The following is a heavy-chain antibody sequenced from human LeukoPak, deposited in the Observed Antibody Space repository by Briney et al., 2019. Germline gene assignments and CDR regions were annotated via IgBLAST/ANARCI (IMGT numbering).Heavy chain of an antibody. CDR1: GFSFNNYW. V-gene: IGHV3-7*05. J-gene: IGHJ4*02. CDR3: ARDYDFWSGYLDY. D-gene: IGHD3-3*01. CDR2: IKQDGSEK. Sequence: GGSLRLSCAVSGFSFNNYWMSWVRQAPGKGLEWVANIKQDGSEKYYVDSVKGRFSISRDNAKNSRYLQMNSLRAEDTAVYYCARDYDFWSGYLDYWGQGTLVTVSS.